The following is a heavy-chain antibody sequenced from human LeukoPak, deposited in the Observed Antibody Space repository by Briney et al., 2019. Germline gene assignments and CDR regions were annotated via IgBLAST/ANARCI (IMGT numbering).Heavy chain of an antibody. J-gene: IGHJ4*02. V-gene: IGHV4-30-4*01. CDR1: GGSISSGDYC. CDR3: ARVYPEYSYGPYYFDY. CDR2: IYYSGST. D-gene: IGHD5-18*01. Sequence: PSETLSLTCTVSGGSISSGDYCWSWIRQPPGKGLEWIGYIYYSGSTYYNPSLKSRVTISVDTSKNQFSLKLSSVTAADTAVYYCARVYPEYSYGPYYFDYWGQGTLVTVSS.